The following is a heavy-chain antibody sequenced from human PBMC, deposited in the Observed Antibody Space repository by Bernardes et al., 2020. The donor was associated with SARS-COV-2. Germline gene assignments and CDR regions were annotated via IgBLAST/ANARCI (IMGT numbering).Heavy chain of an antibody. V-gene: IGHV3-66*01. CDR2: IYSGCRT. D-gene: IGHD3-10*01. J-gene: IGHJ3*02. CDR3: ARGEYGTGKDAFDI. CDR1: GFTVRTSY. Sequence: GGSLRLSCAVSGFTVRTSYMSWVRQAPGKGLEWVSVIYSGCRTYYADSVKGRFTISRDSSKNTLFLQLNSLSAEDTAVYYCARGEYGTGKDAFDIWGQGKMVTVSS.